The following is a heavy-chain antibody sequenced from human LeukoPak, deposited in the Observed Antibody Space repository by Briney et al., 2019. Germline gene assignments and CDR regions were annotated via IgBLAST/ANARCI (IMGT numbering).Heavy chain of an antibody. J-gene: IGHJ6*02. D-gene: IGHD1-14*01. V-gene: IGHV3-48*04. Sequence: GRSLRLSCAASGFTFSSYGMHWVRQAPGKGLEWVSYISSSGLTTVYADSVKGRFTITRDNAHNFMSLQMNSLRPEDTAVYYCARDTNNGLDVWGRGTTVTVSS. CDR1: GFTFSSYG. CDR2: ISSSGLTT. CDR3: ARDTNNGLDV.